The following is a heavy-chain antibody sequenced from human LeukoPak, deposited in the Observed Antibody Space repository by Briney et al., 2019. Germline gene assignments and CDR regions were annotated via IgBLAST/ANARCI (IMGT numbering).Heavy chain of an antibody. CDR3: ARRSGYCSSTSCYKGYYYYMDV. J-gene: IGHJ6*03. D-gene: IGHD2-2*02. CDR1: GFTFSSYR. CDR2: ISSSSSYV. V-gene: IGHV3-21*01. Sequence: GGSLRLSCAASGFTFSSYRMNWVRQAPGKGLEWVSSISSSSSYVYYADSVKGRFTISRDNAKNSLYLQMNSLRSEDTAVYYCARRSGYCSSTSCYKGYYYYMDVWGKGTTVTVSS.